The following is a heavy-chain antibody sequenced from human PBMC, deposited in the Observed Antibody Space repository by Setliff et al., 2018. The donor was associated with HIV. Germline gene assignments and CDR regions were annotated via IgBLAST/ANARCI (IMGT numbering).Heavy chain of an antibody. Sequence: ASVKVSCKASGYTFTTYSLHWVRQAPGQSLEWMGWIRVGKGDLKYSRDFQGRITITTDTSANTAYMDLTSLRPDDTAVYFCARGALLAAFDFDHWGHGTLVTVSS. J-gene: IGHJ4*01. CDR3: ARGALLAAFDFDH. V-gene: IGHV1-3*01. D-gene: IGHD3-3*02. CDR2: IRVGKGDL. CDR1: GYTFTTYS.